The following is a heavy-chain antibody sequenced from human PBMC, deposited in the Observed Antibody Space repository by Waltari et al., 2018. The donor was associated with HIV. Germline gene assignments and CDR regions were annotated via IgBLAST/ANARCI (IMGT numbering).Heavy chain of an antibody. J-gene: IGHJ4*02. CDR3: ARLGEGHSSGWYTSGDY. V-gene: IGHV5-51*01. CDR2: IYPGDSDT. Sequence: MPGKGLEWMRIIYPGDSDTRYSPSFQGQVTISADKSISTAYLQWSSLKASDTAMYYCARLGEGHSSGWYTSGDYWGQGTLVTVSS. D-gene: IGHD6-19*01.